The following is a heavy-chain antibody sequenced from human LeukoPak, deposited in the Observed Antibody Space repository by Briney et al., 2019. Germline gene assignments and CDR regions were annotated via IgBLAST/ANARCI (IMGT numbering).Heavy chain of an antibody. Sequence: PSETLSLTCTVSGGSISSVGYYWSWIRQHPAKGLEWIGHIYNSGITYYNPSLESRVTISVDTSKNQFSLKLSSVTAADTAVYYCARLAAAGTIGADYWGQGTLVTVSS. CDR2: IYNSGIT. D-gene: IGHD6-13*01. CDR1: GGSISSVGYY. V-gene: IGHV4-31*03. CDR3: ARLAAAGTIGADY. J-gene: IGHJ4*02.